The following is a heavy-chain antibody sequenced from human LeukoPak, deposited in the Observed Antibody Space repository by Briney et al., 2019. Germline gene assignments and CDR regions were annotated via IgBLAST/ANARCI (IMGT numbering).Heavy chain of an antibody. Sequence: SETLSLTCTVSGYSINSGYYWGWIRQPPGKGLEWIGSIWHTGSTYYNPSLKSRVTISLDTSKNQFSLKLSSVTAADTAVYYCASGVVVPAAFMDVWGKGTTVTVSS. D-gene: IGHD2-2*01. CDR3: ASGVVVPAAFMDV. J-gene: IGHJ6*03. V-gene: IGHV4-38-2*02. CDR2: IWHTGST. CDR1: GYSINSGYY.